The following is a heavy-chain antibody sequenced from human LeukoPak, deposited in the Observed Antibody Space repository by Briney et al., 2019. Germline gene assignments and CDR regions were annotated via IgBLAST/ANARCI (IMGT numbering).Heavy chain of an antibody. V-gene: IGHV3-7*01. D-gene: IGHD5-18*01. Sequence: SGGSLRLSCAASGFTFSSYWMSWVRQAPGKGLEWVANIKQDGSEKYYVDSVKGRFTISRDNAKNSLYLQMNSLRAEDTAVYYCARGDGLWPYNWFDPWGQGTLVTVSS. CDR3: ARGDGLWPYNWFDP. CDR1: GFTFSSYW. J-gene: IGHJ5*02. CDR2: IKQDGSEK.